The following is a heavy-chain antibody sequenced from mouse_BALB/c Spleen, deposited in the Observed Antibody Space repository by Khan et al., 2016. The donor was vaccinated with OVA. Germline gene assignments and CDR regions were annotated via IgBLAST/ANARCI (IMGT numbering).Heavy chain of an antibody. CDR2: VSTGGSYT. Sequence: EVKLEESGGDLVKPGGSLKLSCAASGFTFSTYGMSWVRQAPDKRLEWVATVSTGGSYTYYPDSVKGRFTISRANAKNTLYLQMSGLRSEDTAMFYCTRLAYYYDSEGFAYWGQGTLVTVSA. J-gene: IGHJ3*01. CDR3: TRLAYYYDSEGFAY. CDR1: GFTFSTYG. V-gene: IGHV5-6*02. D-gene: IGHD1-1*01.